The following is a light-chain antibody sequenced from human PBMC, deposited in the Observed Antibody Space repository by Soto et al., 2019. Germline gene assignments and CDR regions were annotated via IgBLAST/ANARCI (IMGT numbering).Light chain of an antibody. CDR1: HSVSSSY. Sequence: EILFTQSPGTLSLSPGGRATLSCRASHSVSSSYLAWYQQKPGKAPRLLIYGASNRATGIPDRLSGSGSGTDFTLPIRRLEPEDVAVYYCQQYGSSGTFGQGTKVDIK. CDR3: QQYGSSGT. CDR2: GAS. V-gene: IGKV3-20*01. J-gene: IGKJ1*01.